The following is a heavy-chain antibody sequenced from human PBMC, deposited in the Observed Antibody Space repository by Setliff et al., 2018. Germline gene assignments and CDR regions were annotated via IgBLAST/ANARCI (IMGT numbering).Heavy chain of an antibody. Sequence: SETLSLTCTVSGGSISSSSYYWGWIRQPPGKGLVWIGSIYYSGSTYYNPSLKSRVTISVDTSKNQFSLKLSSVTAADTAVYYCARRETYYNFWSGYYAYWGQGTLVTVSS. D-gene: IGHD3-3*01. V-gene: IGHV4-39*07. J-gene: IGHJ4*02. CDR1: GGSISSSSYY. CDR2: IYYSGST. CDR3: ARRETYYNFWSGYYAY.